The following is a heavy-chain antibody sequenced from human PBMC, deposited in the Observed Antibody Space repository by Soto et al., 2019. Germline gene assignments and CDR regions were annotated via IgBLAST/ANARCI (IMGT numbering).Heavy chain of an antibody. V-gene: IGHV3-9*01. CDR1: GFTFDDYA. D-gene: IGHD6-19*01. CDR2: ISWNSGSI. J-gene: IGHJ6*02. Sequence: PGGSLRLSCAASGFTFDDYAMHWVRQAPGKGLEWVSGISWNSGSIGYADSVKGRFTISRDNAKNSLYLQMNSLRAEDTALYYCAKEGYSSGWLGGNYYYYGMDVWGQGTTVTVSS. CDR3: AKEGYSSGWLGGNYYYYGMDV.